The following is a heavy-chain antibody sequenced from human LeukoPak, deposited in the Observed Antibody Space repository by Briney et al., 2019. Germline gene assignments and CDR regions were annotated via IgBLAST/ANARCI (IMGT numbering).Heavy chain of an antibody. V-gene: IGHV4-30-2*01. CDR3: ASLRVSTVTTSGGMDV. CDR1: GGSISSGGYS. Sequence: SQTLSPTCAVSGGSISSGGYSWSWIRQPPGKGLEWIGYIYHSGSTYYNPSLKSRVTISVDRSKNQFSLKLSSVTAADTAVYYCASLRVSTVTTSGGMDVWGQGTTVTVSS. J-gene: IGHJ6*02. CDR2: IYHSGST. D-gene: IGHD4-17*01.